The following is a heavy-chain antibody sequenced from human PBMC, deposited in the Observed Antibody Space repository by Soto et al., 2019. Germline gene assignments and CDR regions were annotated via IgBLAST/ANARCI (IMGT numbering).Heavy chain of an antibody. J-gene: IGHJ5*02. Sequence: QVQLQESGPGLVKPSETLSLTCTVSGGSISSYYWRWIRQPPGKGLEWIGYIYYSGSTNYNPSLKSRVTISVDTSKNQFSLKLSSVTAADTAVYYCARSNYYDSNWFDPWGQGTLVTVSS. CDR2: IYYSGST. D-gene: IGHD3-22*01. CDR3: ARSNYYDSNWFDP. CDR1: GGSISSYY. V-gene: IGHV4-59*01.